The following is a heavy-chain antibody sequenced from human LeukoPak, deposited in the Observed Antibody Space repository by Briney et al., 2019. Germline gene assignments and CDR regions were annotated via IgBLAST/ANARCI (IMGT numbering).Heavy chain of an antibody. D-gene: IGHD4-23*01. CDR2: IIPIFGTA. V-gene: IGHV1-69*05. J-gene: IGHJ3*02. Sequence: ASVKVSCKASGGTFSSYAISWVRQAPGQGLEWMGGIIPIFGTANYAQKFQGRVTITTDESTSTAYMELSSLRSEDTAVYYCARDFDYGGLLGAFDIWGQGTMVTVSS. CDR1: GGTFSSYA. CDR3: ARDFDYGGLLGAFDI.